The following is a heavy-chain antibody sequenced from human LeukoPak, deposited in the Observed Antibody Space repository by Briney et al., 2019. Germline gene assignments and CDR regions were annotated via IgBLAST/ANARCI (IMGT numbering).Heavy chain of an antibody. CDR1: GGSISSYY. D-gene: IGHD6-25*01. CDR3: AREGGDPRWLDT. V-gene: IGHV4-4*07. Sequence: SETLSLTCTVSGGSISSYYWTWIRQSAGKGLEWIGRINTSGSTNYNPSLRSRVTMSVSTSKNQFSLNLTSVTAADTAVYSCAREGGDPRWLDTWGQGTLVTVSS. CDR2: INTSGST. J-gene: IGHJ5*02.